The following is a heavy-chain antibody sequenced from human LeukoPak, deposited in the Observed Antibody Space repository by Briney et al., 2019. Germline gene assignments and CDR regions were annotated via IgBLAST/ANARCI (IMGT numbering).Heavy chain of an antibody. CDR3: AKVRMVVVVPAAIDY. CDR2: ISGSGGST. D-gene: IGHD2-2*01. Sequence: GGSLRLSCAASGFTFSSYAMSWVRQAPGKGREGVAAISGSGGSTYYADSVKGRFTISRDNSKNTLYLQMNSLRAEDTAVYYCAKVRMVVVVPAAIDYWGQGTLVTVSS. J-gene: IGHJ4*02. CDR1: GFTFSSYA. V-gene: IGHV3-23*01.